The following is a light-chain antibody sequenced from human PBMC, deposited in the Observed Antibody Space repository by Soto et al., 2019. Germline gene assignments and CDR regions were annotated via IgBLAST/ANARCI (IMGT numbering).Light chain of an antibody. CDR2: SAS. J-gene: IGKJ2*01. CDR1: QDVSSY. CDR3: RQLSYFPRT. Sequence: IQMTQSPSSLSATVGDRVTITCRASQDVSSYLVWYQHKPGKAPELLIYSASTLQSGVPLRFSGSGSGTVFPLTIAGLQPEDFATYYCRQLSYFPRTFGQGTKLDIK. V-gene: IGKV1-9*01.